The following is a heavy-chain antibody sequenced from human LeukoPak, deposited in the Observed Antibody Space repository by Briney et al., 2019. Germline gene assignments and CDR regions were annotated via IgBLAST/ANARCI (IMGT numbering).Heavy chain of an antibody. D-gene: IGHD1-7*01. V-gene: IGHV4-30-4*01. CDR3: ARWNYD. Sequence: PQSLSPTCTVSSGSISSGDYYWGWIRQPPGKGLEWIGYIYYSGSTYYNPSLKRRFTISVDTSKNQFSLKLGAVTAADTAVYYYARWNYDWGQGTLVTVSS. CDR1: SGSISSGDYY. J-gene: IGHJ4*02. CDR2: IYYSGST.